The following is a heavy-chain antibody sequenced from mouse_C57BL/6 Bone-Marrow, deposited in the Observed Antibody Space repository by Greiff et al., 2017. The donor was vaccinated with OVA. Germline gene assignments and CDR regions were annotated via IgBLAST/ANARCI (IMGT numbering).Heavy chain of an antibody. CDR3: ASIYSLY. D-gene: IGHD2-12*01. CDR2: IWSGGST. V-gene: IGHV2-2*01. J-gene: IGHJ3*01. Sequence: QVHVKQSGPGLVQPSQSLSITCTVSGFSLTSYGVHWVRQSPGKGLEWLGVIWSGGSTDYNAAFISRLSISKDNSKSQVFFKMNSLQADDTAIYYCASIYSLYWGQGTLVTVSA. CDR1: GFSLTSYG.